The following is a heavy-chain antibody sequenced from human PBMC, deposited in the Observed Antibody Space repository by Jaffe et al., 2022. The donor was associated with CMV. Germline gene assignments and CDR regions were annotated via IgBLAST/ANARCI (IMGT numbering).Heavy chain of an antibody. CDR2: IWYDGSNK. D-gene: IGHD2-15*01. V-gene: IGHV3-33*08. CDR1: GFTFSSYG. CDR3: ARDGGYCSGGSCFYYMDV. J-gene: IGHJ6*03. Sequence: QVQLVESGGGVVQPGRSLRLSCAASGFTFSSYGMHWVRQAPGKGLEWVAVIWYDGSNKYYADSVKGRFTISRDNSKNTLYLQMNSLRAEDTAVYYCARDGGYCSGGSCFYYMDVWGKGTTVTVSS.